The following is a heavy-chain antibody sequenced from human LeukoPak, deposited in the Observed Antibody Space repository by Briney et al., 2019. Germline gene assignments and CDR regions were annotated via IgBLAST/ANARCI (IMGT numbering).Heavy chain of an antibody. CDR2: IYYTGST. CDR1: GGSISSLY. Sequence: AETLSLTCSVSGGSISSLYWSWVRQPPGKGLEWIGYIYYTGSTNYNPSLKSRVTMFVDMSKNQFSLRLSSVTAADTAVYYCARHRAYSSSSPFDYWGQGTLVTVSS. J-gene: IGHJ4*02. CDR3: ARHRAYSSSSPFDY. V-gene: IGHV4-59*08. D-gene: IGHD6-6*01.